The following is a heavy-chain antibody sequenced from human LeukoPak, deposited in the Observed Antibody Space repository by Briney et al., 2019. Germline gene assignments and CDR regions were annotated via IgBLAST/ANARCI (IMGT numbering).Heavy chain of an antibody. CDR2: INPSGGST. CDR3: AKDPQLLWFGELFGRFDP. J-gene: IGHJ5*02. V-gene: IGHV1-46*02. CDR1: GGTSNSYA. D-gene: IGHD3-10*01. Sequence: ASVKVSCKTSGGTSNSYAISWVRQAPGQGLEWMGIINPSGGSTSYAQKFQGRVTMTRDTSTSTVYMELSSLRAEDTAVYYCAKDPQLLWFGELFGRFDPWGQGTLVTVSS.